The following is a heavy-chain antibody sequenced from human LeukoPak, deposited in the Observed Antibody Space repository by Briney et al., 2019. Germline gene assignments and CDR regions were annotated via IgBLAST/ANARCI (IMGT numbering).Heavy chain of an antibody. J-gene: IGHJ4*02. D-gene: IGHD4/OR15-4a*01. CDR3: TKQPPDYGASDC. Sequence: PSETLSHTCTVSGGSISSYYWSWIRQPAGKGLEWVGRIYSSGSTNYNPSLKSRVTLSVDTSKNQFSLKLNSVTAEDTAVYYCTKQPPDYGASDCWGQGTLVTVSS. CDR1: GGSISSYY. CDR2: IYSSGST. V-gene: IGHV4-4*07.